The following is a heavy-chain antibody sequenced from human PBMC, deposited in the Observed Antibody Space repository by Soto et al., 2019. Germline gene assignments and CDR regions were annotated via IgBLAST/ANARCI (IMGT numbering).Heavy chain of an antibody. CDR2: INSSGSI. CDR1: GESFSGYY. J-gene: IGHJ4*02. V-gene: IGHV4-34*01. Sequence: PSETLCLTCAVYGESFSGYYWTCIRQPPGEGLEWIGVINSSGSIKYNPSLKRRVTMSVDTSKNQFSLKLASLTAADTAVYYCARAAIQSHQVEGQPPTSQTLDYWGQGTQVTVSS. D-gene: IGHD1-26*01. CDR3: ARAAIQSHQVEGQPPTSQTLDY.